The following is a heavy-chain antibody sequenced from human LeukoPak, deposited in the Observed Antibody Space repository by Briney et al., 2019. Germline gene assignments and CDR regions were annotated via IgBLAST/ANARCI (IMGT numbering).Heavy chain of an antibody. CDR2: INSDGSST. V-gene: IGHV3-74*01. J-gene: IGHJ6*02. Sequence: GSLRLSCVASGFTFSSYWMHWVRQAPGKGLVWVSRINSDGSSTSYADSVKGRFTISRDNAKNTLYLQMNTLRVEDTAVYYCATGQGHGMDVWGQGTTVTVSS. CDR3: ATGQGHGMDV. CDR1: GFTFSSYW. D-gene: IGHD1-14*01.